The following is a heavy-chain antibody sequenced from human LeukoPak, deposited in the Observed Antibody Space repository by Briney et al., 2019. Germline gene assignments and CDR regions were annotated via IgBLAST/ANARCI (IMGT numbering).Heavy chain of an antibody. V-gene: IGHV3-7*01. CDR3: ARAHYYDSSGPGFIDY. D-gene: IGHD3-22*01. J-gene: IGHJ4*02. CDR1: GFTFSNYW. Sequence: GGSLRLSCAASGFTFSNYWMSWVRQAPGKGLEWVANIKQDGSEKYYADSVKGRFTISRDNSKNTLYLQMNSLRAEDTAVYYCARAHYYDSSGPGFIDYWGQGTLVTVSS. CDR2: IKQDGSEK.